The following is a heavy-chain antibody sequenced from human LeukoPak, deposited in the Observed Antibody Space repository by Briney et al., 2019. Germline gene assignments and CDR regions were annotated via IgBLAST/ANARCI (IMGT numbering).Heavy chain of an antibody. V-gene: IGHV3-74*01. D-gene: IGHD3-3*01. CDR2: IKYDASST. Sequence: GGSLRLSCADSGFTFSSHWMLWVRQAPGKGLVWVSRIKYDASSTSYADSVKGRFTISRDNAKNTLYLQMNSLRAEDTAVYYCARDRGRGSGYLAYYYYYMDVWGKGTTVTVSS. CDR3: ARDRGRGSGYLAYYYYYMDV. CDR1: GFTFSSHW. J-gene: IGHJ6*03.